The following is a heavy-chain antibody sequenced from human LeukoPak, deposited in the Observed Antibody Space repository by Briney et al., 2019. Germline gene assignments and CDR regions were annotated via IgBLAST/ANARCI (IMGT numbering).Heavy chain of an antibody. CDR2: INPSGGRT. J-gene: IGHJ6*03. Sequence: ASVKVSCKASGYTFTSYYMHWVRQAPGQGLEWMGIINPSGGRTSYAQKFQGRVTMTRDTSTNTVYMEVSGLRSEDTAVYYCARDGSGSGSYYNYYMDVWGKGTTVTVSS. CDR1: GYTFTSYY. CDR3: ARDGSGSGSYYNYYMDV. D-gene: IGHD3-10*01. V-gene: IGHV1-46*01.